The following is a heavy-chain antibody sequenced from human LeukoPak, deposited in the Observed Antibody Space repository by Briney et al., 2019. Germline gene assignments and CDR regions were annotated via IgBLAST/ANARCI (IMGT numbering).Heavy chain of an antibody. J-gene: IGHJ4*02. V-gene: IGHV3-21*04. Sequence: PGGSLRLSCAASGFTFSSYSMNWVRQAPGKGLEWVSSISSSSSYIYYADSVKGRFTISRDNSKNTLYLQMIGLRAEDTAVYYCAKHGFSSGWPQVPSDHWGQGTLVTVSS. CDR1: GFTFSSYS. D-gene: IGHD6-19*01. CDR2: ISSSSSYI. CDR3: AKHGFSSGWPQVPSDH.